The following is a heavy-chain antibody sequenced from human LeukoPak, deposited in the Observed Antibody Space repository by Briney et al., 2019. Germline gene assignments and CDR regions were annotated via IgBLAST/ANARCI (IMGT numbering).Heavy chain of an antibody. V-gene: IGHV4-39*07. CDR3: ARGGFLEWLTYYFDY. Sequence: SSETLSLTCTVSGGSISSSSYYWGWIRQPPGKGLEWIGSIYYSGSTYYNPSLKSRVTISVDTSKNQFSLKLSSVTAADTAVYYCARGGFLEWLTYYFDYWGQGTLVTVSS. J-gene: IGHJ4*02. CDR2: IYYSGST. CDR1: GGSISSSSYY. D-gene: IGHD3-3*01.